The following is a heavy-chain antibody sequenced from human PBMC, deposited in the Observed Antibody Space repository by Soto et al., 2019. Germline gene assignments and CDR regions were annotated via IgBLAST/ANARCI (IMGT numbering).Heavy chain of an antibody. J-gene: IGHJ6*02. Sequence: QVQLVESGGGVVQPGRSMRLSCAASGFTFSSYGMHWVRQAPGKGLEWVAVISYDGSNKYYADSVKGRFTISRDNSKNALYLQMNSLRSEDTAVYYWAKEPVVVMSYYYYGMDVWGQGTTVTVSS. CDR1: GFTFSSYG. CDR3: AKEPVVVMSYYYYGMDV. V-gene: IGHV3-30*18. D-gene: IGHD3-22*01. CDR2: ISYDGSNK.